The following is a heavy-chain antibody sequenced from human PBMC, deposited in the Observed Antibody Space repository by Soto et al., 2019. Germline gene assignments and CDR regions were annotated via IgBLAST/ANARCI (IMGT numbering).Heavy chain of an antibody. D-gene: IGHD1-26*01. Sequence: SETLSLTCTVSGDSISSYYWSWIRQPPAKGLEWIGYVHNSGSTNCDAPLRSRVTMSADASKKQFSLKLSPVTAADTAVYYCAIVVDATTTPRFDPWGQGILVTVSS. CDR2: VHNSGST. J-gene: IGHJ5*02. CDR3: AIVVDATTTPRFDP. V-gene: IGHV4-59*01. CDR1: GDSISSYY.